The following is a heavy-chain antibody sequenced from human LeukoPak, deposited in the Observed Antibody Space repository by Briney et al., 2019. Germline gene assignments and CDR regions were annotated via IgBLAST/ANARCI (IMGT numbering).Heavy chain of an antibody. CDR3: VRREGFFYYFDY. CDR2: ISSSGRTI. Sequence: GGSLRLSCAASGFSFSSYEMNWVRQAPGKGLEWVSYISSSGRTIYYADSVKGRFTISRDNAKNSLYLQMNSLRAEDTAVYYCVRREGFFYYFDYWGQGTLVTVSS. J-gene: IGHJ4*02. D-gene: IGHD1-26*01. V-gene: IGHV3-48*03. CDR1: GFSFSSYE.